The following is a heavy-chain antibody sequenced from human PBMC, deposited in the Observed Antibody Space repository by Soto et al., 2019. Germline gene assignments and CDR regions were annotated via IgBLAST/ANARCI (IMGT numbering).Heavy chain of an antibody. CDR3: XRAQGKQPEHYYYGMDV. V-gene: IGHV3-30-3*01. D-gene: IGHD6-13*01. Sequence: AGSLRLACAASGVTFSSYAMHWVRQAPGKGLEWVAVISYDGSNKYYADSVKGRFTISRDNSKNTLYLQMNSLRAEDTAVYYCXRAQGKQPEHYYYGMDVWGQGTTVTVSS. J-gene: IGHJ6*02. CDR2: ISYDGSNK. CDR1: GVTFSSYA.